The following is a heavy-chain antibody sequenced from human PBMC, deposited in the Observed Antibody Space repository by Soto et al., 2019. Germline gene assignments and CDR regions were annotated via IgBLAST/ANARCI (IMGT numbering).Heavy chain of an antibody. J-gene: IGHJ4*02. CDR3: AKGSSYYYDSSGYQLDY. CDR2: ISGSGGST. CDR1: GFTFSSYA. Sequence: GGSLRLSCAASGFTFSSYAMSWVRQAPGKGLEWVSAISGSGGSTYYADSVKGRFTISRDNSKNTLYLQMNSLRAEDTAVYYCAKGSSYYYDSSGYQLDYWGQGTLVTVSS. V-gene: IGHV3-23*01. D-gene: IGHD3-22*01.